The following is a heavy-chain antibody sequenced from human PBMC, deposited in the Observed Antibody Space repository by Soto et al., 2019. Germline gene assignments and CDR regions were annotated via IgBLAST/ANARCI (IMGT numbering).Heavy chain of an antibody. D-gene: IGHD1-1*01. CDR1: GFMFSSAW. Sequence: EVQVVESGGDLVEPGGSLRLSCVTSGFMFSSAWMSWVRQAPGKRLEWVARIKSKKDGGARDYAAPVNGRFSISRDDSKSTVYLQMNSLRAEDTALYYCVEGWNDFWGQGTLVTVSS. CDR2: IKSKKDGGAR. J-gene: IGHJ4*02. CDR3: VEGWNDF. V-gene: IGHV3-15*01.